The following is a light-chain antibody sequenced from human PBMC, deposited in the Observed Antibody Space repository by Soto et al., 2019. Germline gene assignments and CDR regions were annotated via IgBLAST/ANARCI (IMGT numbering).Light chain of an antibody. V-gene: IGKV2D-29*01. Sequence: DIVMTQSPLYMPVTPGEPASISCRSSQSLLHSTGYNYLYWYLQRPGQPPQLLIYEVSNRFSGVPDRFSGSGSGTDFTLKISRVEAEDVGGYYCMQTIQLPWTFGQGTTVDI. CDR3: MQTIQLPWT. J-gene: IGKJ1*01. CDR2: EVS. CDR1: QSLLHSTGYNY.